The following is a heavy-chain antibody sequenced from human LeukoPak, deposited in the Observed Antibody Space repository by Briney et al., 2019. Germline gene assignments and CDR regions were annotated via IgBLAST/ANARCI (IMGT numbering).Heavy chain of an antibody. CDR1: GGSISSAGYY. J-gene: IGHJ4*02. CDR2: IYTSGST. CDR3: ARHQGLGIAAAGTNFDY. Sequence: SQTLSLTCTVSGGSISSAGYYWNWIRQPAGKGLEWIGLIYTSGSTNYNPSLKSRVTISVDTSKNQFSLKLSSVTAADTAVYYCARHQGLGIAAAGTNFDYWGQGTLVTVSS. D-gene: IGHD6-13*01. V-gene: IGHV4-61*02.